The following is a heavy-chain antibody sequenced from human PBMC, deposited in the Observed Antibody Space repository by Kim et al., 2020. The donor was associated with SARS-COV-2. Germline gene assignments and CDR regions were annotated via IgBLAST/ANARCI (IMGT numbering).Heavy chain of an antibody. J-gene: IGHJ3*02. Sequence: GGSLRLSCAASGFRVSDYGMHWVRQAPGKGLEWVAVISYHGRDKDYEDSVKGRFTVSKDRSKNTVYLEMNSLRPDDTAVYYCTKEVGHGDNFAFDIWCQG. D-gene: IGHD4-17*01. CDR2: ISYHGRDK. CDR3: TKEVGHGDNFAFDI. CDR1: GFRVSDYG. V-gene: IGHV3-30*18.